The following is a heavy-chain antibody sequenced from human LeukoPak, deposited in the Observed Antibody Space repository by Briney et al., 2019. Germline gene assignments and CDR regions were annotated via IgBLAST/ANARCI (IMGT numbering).Heavy chain of an antibody. CDR3: ARACSGGSCSHLGYFDY. CDR1: GGSISSGDYY. CDR2: IYYSGST. J-gene: IGHJ4*02. D-gene: IGHD2-15*01. V-gene: IGHV4-30-4*08. Sequence: SETLSLTCTVSGGSISSGDYYWSWIRQPPGKGLEWIVYIYYSGSTYYNPSLKSRVTISVDTSKNQFSLKLSSVTAADTAVYYCARACSGGSCSHLGYFDYWGQGTLVTVSS.